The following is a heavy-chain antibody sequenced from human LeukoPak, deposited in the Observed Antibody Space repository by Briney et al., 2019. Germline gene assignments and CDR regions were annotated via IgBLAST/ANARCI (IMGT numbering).Heavy chain of an antibody. D-gene: IGHD5-18*01. CDR2: INHSGST. J-gene: IGHJ4*02. V-gene: IGHV4-34*01. Sequence: SETLSLTCAVYGGSFSGYYWSWIRQPPGKGLEWIGEINHSGSTNYNPSLKSRVTISVDTSKNQFSLKLSSVTAADTAVYYCARFSAIQLWAFDYWGQGTLVTVSS. CDR1: GGSFSGYY. CDR3: ARFSAIQLWAFDY.